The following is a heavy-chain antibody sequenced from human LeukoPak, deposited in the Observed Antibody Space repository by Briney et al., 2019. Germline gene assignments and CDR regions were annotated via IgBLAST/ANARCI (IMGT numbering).Heavy chain of an antibody. V-gene: IGHV3-7*01. Sequence: GGSLRLSCTASGFPFSGYYISWVRQAPGTGLEWLANIKGDGSVQDYVDSVKGRFTISRDNAKNSLYLQMNNLRVDDTAVYYCVGQLVRAVWGKGTTVTASS. D-gene: IGHD6-13*01. CDR2: IKGDGSVQ. CDR3: VGQLVRAV. CDR1: GFPFSGYY. J-gene: IGHJ6*03.